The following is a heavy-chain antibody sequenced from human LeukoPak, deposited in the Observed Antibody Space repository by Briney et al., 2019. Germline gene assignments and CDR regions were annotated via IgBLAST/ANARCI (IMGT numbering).Heavy chain of an antibody. D-gene: IGHD1-26*01. J-gene: IGHJ4*02. CDR1: GFTLSSYS. V-gene: IGHV3-21*01. Sequence: GGSLRLSCAASGFTLSSYSMNWVRQAPGKGLEWVSSISSSSSYIYYADSVKGRFTISRDNAKNSLYLQMNSLRAEDTAVYYCATESGTYSGTCFDYWGQGTLVTVSS. CDR3: ATESGTYSGTCFDY. CDR2: ISSSSSYI.